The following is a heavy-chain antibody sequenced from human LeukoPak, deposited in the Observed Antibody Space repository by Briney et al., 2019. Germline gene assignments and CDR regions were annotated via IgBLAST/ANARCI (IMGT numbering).Heavy chain of an antibody. CDR1: GFTFSSYA. V-gene: IGHV3-23*01. Sequence: GGSLRLSCAASGFTFSSYAMSWVRQAPGKGLEWVSIISGSGSGTYYADSVKGRFTISRDNSKNRLYLQINSLRAEDTAVYYCAKVDNSYDYWGQGTLSPSPQ. D-gene: IGHD1-14*01. CDR2: ISGSGSGT. CDR3: AKVDNSYDY. J-gene: IGHJ4*02.